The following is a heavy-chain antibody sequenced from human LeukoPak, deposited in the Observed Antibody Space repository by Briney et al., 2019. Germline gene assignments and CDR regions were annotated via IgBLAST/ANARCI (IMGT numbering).Heavy chain of an antibody. J-gene: IGHJ4*02. CDR3: ARGGYSGYPL. D-gene: IGHD5-12*01. CDR2: INRSGST. V-gene: IGHV4-34*01. Sequence: PSEALSLTCAVYGGSFSGYYWSWIRQPPGKGLEWIGEINRSGSTNYNPSLKSRVTISLDTSKNQFSLKLSSVTAADTAVYYCARGGYSGYPLWGQGTLVTVSS. CDR1: GGSFSGYY.